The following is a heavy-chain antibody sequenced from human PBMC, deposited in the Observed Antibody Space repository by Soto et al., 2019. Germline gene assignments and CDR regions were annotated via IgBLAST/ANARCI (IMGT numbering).Heavy chain of an antibody. J-gene: IGHJ5*02. Sequence: GSVKVSCKASGYTFTSYGISWVRQAPGQGLEWMGWISAYNGNTNYAQKLQGRVTMTTDTSTSTAYMELRSLRSDDTAVYYCARDYYDSSGYYPTWFDPWGQGTLVTVSS. D-gene: IGHD3-22*01. CDR3: ARDYYDSSGYYPTWFDP. V-gene: IGHV1-18*01. CDR1: GYTFTSYG. CDR2: ISAYNGNT.